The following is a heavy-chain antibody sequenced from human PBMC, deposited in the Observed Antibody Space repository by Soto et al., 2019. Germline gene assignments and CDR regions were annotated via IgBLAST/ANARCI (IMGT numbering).Heavy chain of an antibody. CDR1: GGSISSYY. Sequence: SETLSLTWTVSGGSISSYYWSWIRQPPGKGLEWIGYIYYSGSTNYNPSLKSRVTISVDTSKNQFSLKLSSVTAADTAVYYCARGRRRRGNYYYMDVWGKGTTVTVSS. CDR3: ARGRRRRGNYYYMDV. V-gene: IGHV4-59*12. J-gene: IGHJ6*03. CDR2: IYYSGST.